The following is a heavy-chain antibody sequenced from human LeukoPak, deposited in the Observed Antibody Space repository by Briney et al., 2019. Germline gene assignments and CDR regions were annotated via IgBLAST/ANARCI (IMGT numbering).Heavy chain of an antibody. Sequence: PGRSLRLSCAASGFTFSSYAMHWVRQAPGKGLEWVAVISYDGSNKYYADSVKGRFTISRDNSKNTLYLQMNSLRAEDTAVYYCAREVPVGATHFDYWGQGTLVTVSS. J-gene: IGHJ4*02. CDR3: AREVPVGATHFDY. V-gene: IGHV3-30*04. D-gene: IGHD1-26*01. CDR2: ISYDGSNK. CDR1: GFTFSSYA.